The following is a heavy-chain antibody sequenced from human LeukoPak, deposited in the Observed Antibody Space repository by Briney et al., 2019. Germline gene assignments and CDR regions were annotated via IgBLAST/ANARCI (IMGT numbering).Heavy chain of an antibody. CDR3: ARGGLPARSWFDH. CDR1: GYTFTSYY. CDR2: INPSSGRT. J-gene: IGHJ5*02. Sequence: ASVTVSCKASGYTFTSYYMNWVRQAPGQGLEWMGIINPSSGRTTYAQKFQGRVTMTRDTSTSTVYMELTSLRSEDTAVFYCARGGLPARSWFDHWGQGTLVTVSS. D-gene: IGHD3/OR15-3a*01. V-gene: IGHV1-46*01.